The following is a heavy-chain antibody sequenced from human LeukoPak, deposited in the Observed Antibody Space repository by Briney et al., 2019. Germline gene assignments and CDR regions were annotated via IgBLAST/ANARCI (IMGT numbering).Heavy chain of an antibody. J-gene: IGHJ5*02. Sequence: PGGSLRLSCAASGFTFSPYAMHWVRQAPGKGLEWVAVISYDGSNKYYADSVKGRFTISRDNSKNTLYLQMNSLRAEDTAVYYCAKDGRAAAGLAGDNWFDPWGQGTLVTVSS. V-gene: IGHV3-30*04. D-gene: IGHD6-13*01. CDR2: ISYDGSNK. CDR1: GFTFSPYA. CDR3: AKDGRAAAGLAGDNWFDP.